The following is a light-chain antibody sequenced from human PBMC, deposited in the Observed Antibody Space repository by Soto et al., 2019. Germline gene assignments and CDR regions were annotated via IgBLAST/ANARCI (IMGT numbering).Light chain of an antibody. Sequence: QSALTQPASASRSPGQSITISCTGTSSDVGRYDYVSWYQHHPGKAPKLMIYEVSSRPSGVSHRFSGSKSGNTASQTISGLQAEDQADYYCSSYTSHTTIFGGGTKLTLL. CDR2: EVS. V-gene: IGLV2-14*01. CDR1: SSDVGRYDY. CDR3: SSYTSHTTI. J-gene: IGLJ2*01.